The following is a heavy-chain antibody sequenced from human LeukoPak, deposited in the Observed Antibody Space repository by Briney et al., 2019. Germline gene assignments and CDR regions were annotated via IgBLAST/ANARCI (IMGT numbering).Heavy chain of an antibody. CDR1: GYSISSGYY. J-gene: IGHJ4*02. CDR2: IYHSEST. Sequence: PSETLSLTCAVSGYSISSGYYWGWIRQPSGKGLEWIGSIYHSESTYYNPSLKSRVTISVDTSKNQFSLKLSSVTAADTAVYYCARHPVVVPAPDYWGQGTLVTVSS. D-gene: IGHD2-2*01. CDR3: ARHPVVVPAPDY. V-gene: IGHV4-38-2*01.